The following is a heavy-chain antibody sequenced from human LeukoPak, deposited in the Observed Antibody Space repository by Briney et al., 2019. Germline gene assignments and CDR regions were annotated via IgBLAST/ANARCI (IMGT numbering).Heavy chain of an antibody. Sequence: ASVKVSCKASGYTFTGYYMHWVRQAPGQGLEWMGWINPNSGGTNYAQKFQGRVTMTRDTSISTAYMELSGLRSDDTAVYYCARDGRLVFGGAGWYYYMDVWGKGTTVTISS. J-gene: IGHJ6*03. CDR3: ARDGRLVFGGAGWYYYMDV. D-gene: IGHD6-19*01. V-gene: IGHV1-2*02. CDR2: INPNSGGT. CDR1: GYTFTGYY.